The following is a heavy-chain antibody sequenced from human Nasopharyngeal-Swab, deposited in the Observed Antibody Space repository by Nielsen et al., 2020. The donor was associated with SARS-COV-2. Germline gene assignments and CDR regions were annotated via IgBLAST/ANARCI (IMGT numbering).Heavy chain of an antibody. CDR2: VVPEDGEP. V-gene: IGHV1-24*01. D-gene: IGHD3-3*01. CDR1: GYTLTVLP. CDR3: ASEGSGVFGVVIYVFDI. J-gene: IGHJ3*02. Sequence: ASVKVSCKVSGYTLTVLPIHWVRQAPGKGLEWMGTVVPEDGEPIYAQNFQGRVTMTEDTSTYTAYLELSSLRSEDTAVYYCASEGSGVFGVVIYVFDIWGPGTLVTVSS.